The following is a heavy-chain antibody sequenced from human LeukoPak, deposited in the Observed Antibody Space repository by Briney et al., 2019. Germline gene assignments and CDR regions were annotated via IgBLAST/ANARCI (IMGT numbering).Heavy chain of an antibody. D-gene: IGHD2-21*02. Sequence: GGSLRLSCAASGFTFDDFTLHWLRQAPGKSLEWVSLITWDGSTTYYTDSVKGRFTISRDNTKNALFLQMNNLTKEDTAFYYCAKGGVVTAVVYYLDYWGQGTLVSVSS. CDR3: AKGGVVTAVVYYLDY. CDR2: ITWDGSTT. V-gene: IGHV3-43*01. J-gene: IGHJ4*02. CDR1: GFTFDDFT.